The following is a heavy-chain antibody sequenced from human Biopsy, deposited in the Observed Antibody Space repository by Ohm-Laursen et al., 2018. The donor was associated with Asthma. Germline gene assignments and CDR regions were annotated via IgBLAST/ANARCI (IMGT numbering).Heavy chain of an antibody. J-gene: IGHJ6*02. V-gene: IGHV4-39*01. CDR3: VRGSSSWHHGPFHYYYGLDV. D-gene: IGHD6-13*01. CDR1: GGYMRSGNYY. Sequence: SETLSLTCSLSSGSGGYMRSGNYYWGWIRQPPGKGLEWIGSIYYSGTTYYNPSLESRVTVSADTSKINFSRKLPSVTAADTAVYYCVRGSSSWHHGPFHYYYGLDVWGQGTTATVSS. CDR2: IYYSGTT.